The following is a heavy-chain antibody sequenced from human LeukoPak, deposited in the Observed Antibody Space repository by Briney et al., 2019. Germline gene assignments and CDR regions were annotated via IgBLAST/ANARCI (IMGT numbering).Heavy chain of an antibody. D-gene: IGHD6-13*01. CDR1: GYTFTSYD. CDR3: ARGIGIAAAGRVYYFDY. V-gene: IGHV1-8*01. Sequence: GASVKVSCKASGYTFTSYDINWVRQATGQGLEWMGWMNPNSGNTGYAQKFQGRVTMTRNTSISTAYMELSSLRSEDTAVYYCARGIGIAAAGRVYYFDYWGQGTLVTVSS. CDR2: MNPNSGNT. J-gene: IGHJ4*02.